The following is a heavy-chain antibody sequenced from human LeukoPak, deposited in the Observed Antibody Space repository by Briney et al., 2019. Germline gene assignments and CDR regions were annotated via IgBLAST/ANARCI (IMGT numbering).Heavy chain of an antibody. Sequence: GGSLRLSCAASGFTLSSYAMSWVRQAPGKGLEWVAVISYDGSNKYYADSVKGRFTISRDNSKNTLYLQMNSLRAEDTAVYYCARDKGYYFDYWDQGTLVTVSS. CDR2: ISYDGSNK. V-gene: IGHV3-30-3*01. CDR3: ARDKGYYFDY. CDR1: GFTLSSYA. J-gene: IGHJ4*02.